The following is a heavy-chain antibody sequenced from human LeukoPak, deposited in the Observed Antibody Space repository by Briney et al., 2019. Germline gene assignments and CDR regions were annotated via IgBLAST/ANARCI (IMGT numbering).Heavy chain of an antibody. CDR2: ISAYNGNT. CDR1: GYTFTSYG. V-gene: IGHV1-18*01. J-gene: IGHJ4*02. D-gene: IGHD3-9*01. Sequence: ASVKVSCKASGYTFTSYGISWVRQAPGQGLEWMGWISAYNGNTNYAQKLQGRVTMTTDTSTSTAYMELRSLRSDDTAVYYCAREGGPYDILTGHDYWGQGTLVTVFS. CDR3: AREGGPYDILTGHDY.